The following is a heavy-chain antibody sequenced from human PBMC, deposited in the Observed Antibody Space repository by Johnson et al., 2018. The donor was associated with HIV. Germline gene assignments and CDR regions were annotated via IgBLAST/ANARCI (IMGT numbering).Heavy chain of an antibody. CDR3: ARGGRKQLACDAFDI. CDR1: GFTFSDHW. D-gene: IGHD6-6*01. CDR2: INGDGSRT. V-gene: IGHV3-74*01. J-gene: IGHJ3*02. Sequence: VQLVESGGGLVQPGGSLRLSCGASGFTFSDHWMQWVRQAPGKGLVWVSRINGDGSRTSYADSVKGRFTIARDNAKNTLFLEMKSLRAEDTAVYYCARGGRKQLACDAFDIWGQGTMVTVSS.